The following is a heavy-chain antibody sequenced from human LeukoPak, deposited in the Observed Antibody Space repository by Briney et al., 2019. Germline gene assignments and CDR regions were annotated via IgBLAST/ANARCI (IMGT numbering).Heavy chain of an antibody. D-gene: IGHD2-8*01. Sequence: ASVKVSCKASGYTFTGYYMHWVRQAPGQGLEWMGIINPSGGSTSYAQKFQGRVAMTRDTSTSTVYMELSSLRSEDTAVYYCAREGIVLMVYARFDYWGQGTLVTVSS. V-gene: IGHV1-46*01. CDR3: AREGIVLMVYARFDY. J-gene: IGHJ4*02. CDR2: INPSGGST. CDR1: GYTFTGYY.